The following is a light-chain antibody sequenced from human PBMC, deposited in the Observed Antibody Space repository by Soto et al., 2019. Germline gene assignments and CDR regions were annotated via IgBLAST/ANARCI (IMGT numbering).Light chain of an antibody. CDR1: SSDVGGYNY. Sequence: QSVLTQPACVSLSPGQSITISCTGTSSDVGGYNYVSLYQQHPGKAPKLMIYEVSNRPSGVSNRFSGSKSGNTASLTISGLQAEDEADYYCSSYTSSSTLGVFGTGTKVTAL. V-gene: IGLV2-14*01. J-gene: IGLJ1*01. CDR2: EVS. CDR3: SSYTSSSTLGV.